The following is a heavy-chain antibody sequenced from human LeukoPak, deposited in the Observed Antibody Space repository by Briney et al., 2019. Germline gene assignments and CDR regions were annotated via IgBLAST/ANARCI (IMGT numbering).Heavy chain of an antibody. CDR2: INPNSGGT. V-gene: IGHV1-2*02. CDR3: ARAEYQLPGPFDY. CDR1: GYTFTGYY. Sequence: ASVKVSCKASGYTFTGYYMHWVRQAPGQGLDWMGWINPNSGGTNYAQKFQGRVTMTRAPSISTAYMELSRLRSDDTAVYYCARAEYQLPGPFDYWGQGTLVTVSS. J-gene: IGHJ4*02. D-gene: IGHD2-2*01.